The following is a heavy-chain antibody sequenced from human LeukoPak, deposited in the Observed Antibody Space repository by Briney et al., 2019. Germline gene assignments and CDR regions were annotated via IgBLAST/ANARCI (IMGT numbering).Heavy chain of an antibody. Sequence: PGGTLRHSCAASGFTFSSYGMSWVRQAPGKGLEWVSAISGSGGSTYYADSVKGRFTISRDNSKNTLYLQMNSLRAEDTAVYYCAKDPQDYYYYYYMDVWGKGTTVTISS. V-gene: IGHV3-23*01. CDR1: GFTFSSYG. CDR3: AKDPQDYYYYYYMDV. J-gene: IGHJ6*03. CDR2: ISGSGGST.